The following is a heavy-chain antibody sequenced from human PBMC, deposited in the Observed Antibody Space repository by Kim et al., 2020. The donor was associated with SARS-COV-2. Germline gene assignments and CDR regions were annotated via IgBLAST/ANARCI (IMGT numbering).Heavy chain of an antibody. Sequence: SVKVSCKASGGTFSSYAISWVRQAPGQGLEWMGRIIPILGIANYAHKFQGRVTITADKSTSTTYMELSSLRSEDTAVYYCAREAFGPNPPPSDILTGYHYDYYGMDVWGQGATVTVSS. D-gene: IGHD3-9*01. V-gene: IGHV1-69*04. CDR2: IIPILGIA. CDR1: GGTFSSYA. CDR3: AREAFGPNPPPSDILTGYHYDYYGMDV. J-gene: IGHJ6*02.